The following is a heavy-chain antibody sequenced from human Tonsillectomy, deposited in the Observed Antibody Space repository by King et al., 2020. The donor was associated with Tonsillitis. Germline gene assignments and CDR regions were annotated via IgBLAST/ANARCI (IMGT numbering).Heavy chain of an antibody. Sequence: VQLVESGGGVARPGGSLRLSCAASGFMFNNYAMTWVRQGPGKGLEWVSNINWNGGSTAYADSVKGRFTISRDNAKNSLYLQMNSLRAEDTALYHCARGPFYSDNSGYYYMYYWGQGTLVTVSS. V-gene: IGHV3-20*01. CDR2: INWNGGST. J-gene: IGHJ4*02. CDR3: ARGPFYSDNSGYYYMYY. D-gene: IGHD3-22*01. CDR1: GFMFNNYA.